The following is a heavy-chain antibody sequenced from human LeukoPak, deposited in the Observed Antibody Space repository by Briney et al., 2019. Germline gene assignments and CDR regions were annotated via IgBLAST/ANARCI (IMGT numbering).Heavy chain of an antibody. V-gene: IGHV3-7*01. D-gene: IGHD1-7*01. CDR3: AREDDWNYEDY. Sequence: GGSLRLSCTASGFTFGDYAMSWVRQAPGKGLEWVANIKQDGSEKYYVNSVKGRFTISRDNAKNSLYLQMNSLRAEDTAIYYCAREDDWNYEDYWGQGTLVTVSS. J-gene: IGHJ4*02. CDR1: GFTFGDYA. CDR2: IKQDGSEK.